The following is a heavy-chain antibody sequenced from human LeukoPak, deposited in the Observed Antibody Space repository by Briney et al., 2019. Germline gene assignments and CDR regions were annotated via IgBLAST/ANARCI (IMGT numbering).Heavy chain of an antibody. CDR2: INSDGSST. CDR1: GFTFSSYW. Sequence: PGGSLRLSCAASGFTFSSYWMLWVRQASGKGLVWVSRINSDGSSTNYADSVKGRFTISRDNAKNTLYLQMNSLRAEDTAVYYCARGSVGALSYFDFWGQGTLVSVSS. D-gene: IGHD1-26*01. CDR3: ARGSVGALSYFDF. J-gene: IGHJ4*02. V-gene: IGHV3-74*01.